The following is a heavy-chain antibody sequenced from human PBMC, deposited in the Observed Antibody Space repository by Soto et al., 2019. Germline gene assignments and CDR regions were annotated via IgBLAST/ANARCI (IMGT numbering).Heavy chain of an antibody. CDR1: GYTFTSFY. CDR3: ARDRDYYDGSRFWRLDY. Sequence: ASVKVSCKASGYTFTSFYVHWVRRAPGEGLEWMGIINSSGGSTNYAQKFQGRVTMTRGTSTDTVYMELSSLRSEDTAVYYCARDRDYYDGSRFWRLDYWGQGPLVTVST. CDR2: INSSGGST. J-gene: IGHJ4*02. V-gene: IGHV1-46*01. D-gene: IGHD3-22*01.